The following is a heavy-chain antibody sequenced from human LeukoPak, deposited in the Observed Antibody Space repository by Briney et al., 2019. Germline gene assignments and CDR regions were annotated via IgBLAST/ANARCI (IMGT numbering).Heavy chain of an antibody. D-gene: IGHD4-17*01. V-gene: IGHV3-53*01. CDR1: GFSVRVNH. J-gene: IGHJ4*02. CDR3: VRERDYDTYFDY. Sequence: GGSLTLSCEVSGFSVRVNHMAWVRQGLGKALEWVAVILPGGVTHYTASLRDRFSISTDKSKNVLYLQMDTLRAEDTALYYCVRERDYDTYFDYWGRGTLVTVSS. CDR2: ILPGGVT.